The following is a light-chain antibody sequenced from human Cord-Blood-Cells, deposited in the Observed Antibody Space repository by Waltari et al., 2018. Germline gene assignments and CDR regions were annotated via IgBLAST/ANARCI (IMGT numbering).Light chain of an antibody. Sequence: QSALTQPASVSGSPGQSITTSCTGTSSDVGSYNLVSWYQQHQGKAPKLMIYEGSKRPSGVSNRFSGSKSCNTASLTISGLQAEDESDYYCCSYAGSSTYVFGTGTKVTVL. V-gene: IGLV2-23*01. CDR1: SSDVGSYNL. CDR3: CSYAGSSTYV. CDR2: EGS. J-gene: IGLJ1*01.